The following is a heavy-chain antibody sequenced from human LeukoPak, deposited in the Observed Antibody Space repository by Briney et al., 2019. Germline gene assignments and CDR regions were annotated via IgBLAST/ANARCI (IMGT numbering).Heavy chain of an antibody. CDR3: ARGLSSSSSWEYYYYYMDV. V-gene: IGHV3-53*01. D-gene: IGHD6-6*01. CDR1: GFTVSSNY. J-gene: IGHJ6*03. CDR2: IYSGGST. Sequence: GGSLRLSCAASGFTVSSNYMSWVRQAPGKGLEWASVIYSGGSTYYADPVKGRFTISRDNSKNTLYLQMNSLRAEDTAVYYCARGLSSSSSWEYYYYYMDVWGKGTTVTVSS.